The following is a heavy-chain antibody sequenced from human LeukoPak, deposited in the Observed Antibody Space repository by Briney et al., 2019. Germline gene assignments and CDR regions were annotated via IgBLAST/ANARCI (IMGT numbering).Heavy chain of an antibody. CDR1: GFTFSSYS. Sequence: PGGSLRLSCAASGFTFSSYSMNWVRQAPGKGLEWVSSISSSSSYIYYADSVKGRFTISRDNAKNSLYLQMNSLRAEDTAVYYCARDRVVVAASYYYYGMDVWGQGTTVTVSS. V-gene: IGHV3-21*01. CDR3: ARDRVVVAASYYYYGMDV. J-gene: IGHJ6*02. CDR2: ISSSSSYI. D-gene: IGHD2-15*01.